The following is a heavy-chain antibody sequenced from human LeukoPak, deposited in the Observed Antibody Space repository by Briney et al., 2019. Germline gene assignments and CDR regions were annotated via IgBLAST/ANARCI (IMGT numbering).Heavy chain of an antibody. D-gene: IGHD6-19*01. Sequence: ASVKVSCKASGYTFTSYDIDWVRQATGQGLEWMGWMNPNSANTGYAQKFQGRVTMTRNTSISTAYMELSSLRSEDTAVYYCARAGYTSGPREGGSGYWGQGTLVTASS. J-gene: IGHJ4*02. CDR3: ARAGYTSGPREGGSGY. V-gene: IGHV1-8*01. CDR1: GYTFTSYD. CDR2: MNPNSANT.